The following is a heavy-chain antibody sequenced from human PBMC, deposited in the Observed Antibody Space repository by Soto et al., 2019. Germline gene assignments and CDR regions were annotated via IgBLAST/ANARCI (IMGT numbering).Heavy chain of an antibody. V-gene: IGHV3-23*01. CDR2: ISRYGDFT. D-gene: IGHD3-22*01. J-gene: IGHJ4*02. CDR3: AKDRYLDHDSRAYLFDN. CDR1: GFTFNSYA. Sequence: EVQLLESGGDLIQPGGSLRLTCAASGFTFNSYAMTRVRQAPGKGLEWVSAISRYGDFTYYADSVEGRFTISRDNSKNTLYLQMNSLRAEDTAVYYCAKDRYLDHDSRAYLFDNWGQGTLVTVSS.